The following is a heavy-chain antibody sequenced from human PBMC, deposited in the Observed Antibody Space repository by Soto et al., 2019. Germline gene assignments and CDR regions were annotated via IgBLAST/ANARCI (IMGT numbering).Heavy chain of an antibody. V-gene: IGHV4-31*03. CDR1: GGSISSGCDY. J-gene: IGHJ4*02. Sequence: SETLSLTCTVSGGSISSGCDYWSWIHQHPGKGLEWIGYIYYSGSTYYNPSLKSRVTISVDTSKNQFSLKLSSVTAADTAVYYCARYGYSYGYGFDYWGQGTLVTVSS. D-gene: IGHD5-18*01. CDR3: ARYGYSYGYGFDY. CDR2: IYYSGST.